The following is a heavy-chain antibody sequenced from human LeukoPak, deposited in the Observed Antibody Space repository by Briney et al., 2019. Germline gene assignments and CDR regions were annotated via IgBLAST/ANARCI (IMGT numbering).Heavy chain of an antibody. CDR3: TTSDCEY. V-gene: IGHV3-74*01. Sequence: GGSLRLSCAASGFTFSSYWMNWVRQVPGKGLVWVSRIVSDGSNTNYADSVKGRFTISRDNAKTSLYLQMNSLRAEDTAMYYCTTSDCEYWGQGTLVTVSS. D-gene: IGHD1-1*01. CDR2: IVSDGSNT. J-gene: IGHJ4*02. CDR1: GFTFSSYW.